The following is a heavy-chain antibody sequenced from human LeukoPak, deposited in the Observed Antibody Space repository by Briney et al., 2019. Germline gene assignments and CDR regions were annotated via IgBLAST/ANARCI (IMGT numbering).Heavy chain of an antibody. V-gene: IGHV4-4*08. D-gene: IGHD3-9*01. CDR2: IYTSGTT. CDR3: ARGKDYDILTGYYDAFDI. Sequence: SETLSLTCTVSGGSISSYYWSWIRQPPGKGLEWIGRIYTSGTTNYNPSLKSRVTISVDTSKNQCSLKLSSVTAADTAVYYCARGKDYDILTGYYDAFDIWGQGTMVTVSS. J-gene: IGHJ3*02. CDR1: GGSISSYY.